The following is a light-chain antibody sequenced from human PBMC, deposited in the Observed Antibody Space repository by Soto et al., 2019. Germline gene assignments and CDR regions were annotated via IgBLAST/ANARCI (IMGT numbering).Light chain of an antibody. CDR3: GSWDSSMSAYV. CDR2: DDD. CDR1: SSNIWGNS. J-gene: IGLJ1*01. Sequence: QSVLTHPPSVSPAPGQRVTISFSGSSSNIWGNSVSWYQQLPGTAPKLLIYDDDKRPSGIPDRFSGSKSGTSATLGITGFKTGDEADYYCGSWDSSMSAYVFGTWTKVPVL. V-gene: IGLV1-51*01.